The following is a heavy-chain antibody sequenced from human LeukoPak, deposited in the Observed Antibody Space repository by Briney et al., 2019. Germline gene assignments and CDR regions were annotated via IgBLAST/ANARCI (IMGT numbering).Heavy chain of an antibody. CDR2: IYSGGST. CDR1: GFTVSSNY. Sequence: GGSLRLSCAAYGFTVSSNYMSWVRQAPGKGLEWVSVIYSGGSTYYADSVKGRFTISRVNSKNTLYLQRHSLRAEDTAEYYNARESTSWYFDLWGRGTLVTVSS. J-gene: IGHJ2*01. V-gene: IGHV3-53*01. CDR3: ARESTSWYFDL. D-gene: IGHD2-2*01.